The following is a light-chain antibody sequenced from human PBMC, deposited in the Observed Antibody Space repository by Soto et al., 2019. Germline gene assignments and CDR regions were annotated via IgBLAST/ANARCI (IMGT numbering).Light chain of an antibody. CDR3: VLYMGSGDVV. V-gene: IGLV8-61*01. CDR2: STN. J-gene: IGLJ2*01. Sequence: QTVATQEPSFSVSPGGTVTLTCGLSSGSVSTSYYPSWHQQTPGQAPRTLIYSTNTRSSGVPDRFSGSILGNKAALTITGAQADDESDYYCVLYMGSGDVVFCGGTKLTVL. CDR1: SGSVSTSYY.